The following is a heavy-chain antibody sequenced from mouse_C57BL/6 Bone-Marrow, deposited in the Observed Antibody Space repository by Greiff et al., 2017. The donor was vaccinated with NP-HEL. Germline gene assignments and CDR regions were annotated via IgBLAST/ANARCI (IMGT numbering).Heavy chain of an antibody. Sequence: EVQLQQSGGDLVKPGGSLKLSCAASGFTFSSYGMSWVRQTPDKRLEWVATISSGGSYTYYPDSVKGRFTISRDNAKNTLYLQMSSLKSEDTAMYYCARLPTVDYYAMDYWGQGTSVTVSS. CDR1: GFTFSSYG. D-gene: IGHD1-1*01. CDR2: ISSGGSYT. CDR3: ARLPTVDYYAMDY. J-gene: IGHJ4*01. V-gene: IGHV5-6*01.